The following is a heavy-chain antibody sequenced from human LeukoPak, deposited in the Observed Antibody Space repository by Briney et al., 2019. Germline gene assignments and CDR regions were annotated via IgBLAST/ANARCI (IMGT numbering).Heavy chain of an antibody. D-gene: IGHD2-2*03. CDR2: ISWDGGST. J-gene: IGHJ4*02. CDR1: GFTFDDYA. Sequence: GGSLRLSCAASGFTFDDYAMHWVRQAPGKGLEWVSLISWDGGSTYYADSVKSRFTISRDNSKNSLYLQMNSLRAEDTALYYCAKDPTPIGSTPIDYWGQGTLVTVSS. CDR3: AKDPTPIGSTPIDY. V-gene: IGHV3-43D*04.